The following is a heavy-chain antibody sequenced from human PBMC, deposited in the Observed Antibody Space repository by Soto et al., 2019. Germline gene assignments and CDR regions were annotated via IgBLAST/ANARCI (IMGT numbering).Heavy chain of an antibody. J-gene: IGHJ4*02. CDR3: AGRLSTWLDY. CDR2: IYYTGST. D-gene: IGHD1-26*01. CDR1: GGSSSSGDYY. Sequence: QVQLQESGPGLVKPSQTLSLTCTVSGGSSSSGDYYWSWVRQHPGKGLEWIGYIYYTGSTYYNPSLKGRLTISLDTSKTQFSLKLSSVTAADTAVYYCAGRLSTWLDYWGQGTLVTVSS. V-gene: IGHV4-31*03.